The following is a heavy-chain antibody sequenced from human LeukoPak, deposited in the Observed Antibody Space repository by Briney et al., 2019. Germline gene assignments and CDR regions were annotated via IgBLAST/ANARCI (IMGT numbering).Heavy chain of an antibody. Sequence: ASVKVSCKASGYTFTSYDINWVRQATGQGLEWMGWMNPNSGNTGYAQKFQGRVTMTTDTSTTTAYMELRSLRSDDTAVYYCARQSEHSGYDFDYWGQGTLVTVSS. D-gene: IGHD5-12*01. V-gene: IGHV1-8*01. CDR2: MNPNSGNT. CDR3: ARQSEHSGYDFDY. CDR1: GYTFTSYD. J-gene: IGHJ4*02.